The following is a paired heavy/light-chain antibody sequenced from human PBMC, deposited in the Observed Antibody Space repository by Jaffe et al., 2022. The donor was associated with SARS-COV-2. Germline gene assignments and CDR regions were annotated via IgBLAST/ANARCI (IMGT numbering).Light chain of an antibody. Sequence: DIVMTQSPDSLAVSLGERATINCKSSQSVLYSSNNKNYLVWYQQKPGQPPKLLIYWASTRESGVPDRFSGSGSGTDFTLTISSLQAEDVAVYYCQQHYSTSTWTFGQGTKVEIK. CDR2: WAS. CDR1: QSVLYSSNNKNY. J-gene: IGKJ1*01. V-gene: IGKV4-1*01. CDR3: QQHYSTSTWT.
Heavy chain of an antibody. CDR1: GFTFSSYG. Sequence: QVQLEESGGGVVQPGRSLRLSCAASGFTFSSYGMNWVRQAPSKGLEWVAVIWSDGSEKYYADSVKGRFTISRDNSKNTLYLQMSSLRVEDTAVYYCATQVTPMVHLWGQGTLVTVSS. CDR2: IWSDGSEK. J-gene: IGHJ4*02. D-gene: IGHD5-18*01. CDR3: ATQVTPMVHL. V-gene: IGHV3-33*01.